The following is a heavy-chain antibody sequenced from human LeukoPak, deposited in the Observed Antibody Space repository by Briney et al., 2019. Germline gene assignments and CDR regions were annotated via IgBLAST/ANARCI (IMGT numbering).Heavy chain of an antibody. Sequence: GGSLRLSCAASGLTLSTCWMHWLRQVPGKGLVWVSHINSDGSISSYADSVKGRFTISRDNAKNTLYLQMNSLRAEDTAVYYCGRAGPVTKDHFMDVWGKGTTVTVSS. V-gene: IGHV3-74*01. J-gene: IGHJ6*03. CDR2: INSDGSIS. CDR3: GRAGPVTKDHFMDV. D-gene: IGHD2-2*01. CDR1: GLTLSTCW.